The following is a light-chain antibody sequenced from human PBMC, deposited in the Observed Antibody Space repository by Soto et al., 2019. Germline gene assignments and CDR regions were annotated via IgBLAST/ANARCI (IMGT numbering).Light chain of an antibody. CDR3: QHYGSLVLT. CDR1: QSVSITY. J-gene: IGKJ4*01. CDR2: GAS. V-gene: IGKV3-20*01. Sequence: EIVLTQSPGTLSLSPGERGTLSCRASQSVSITYLAWYQQKPGQAPRLLIYGASTRAAGIPDRFSGSGSGTDFTLTISRLEPEDFAVYYCQHYGSLVLTFGGGTKVEIK.